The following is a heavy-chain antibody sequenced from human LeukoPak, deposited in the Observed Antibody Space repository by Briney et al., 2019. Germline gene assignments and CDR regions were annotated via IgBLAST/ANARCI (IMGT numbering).Heavy chain of an antibody. CDR2: ISWNSGSI. CDR3: AKEDYGGNSALDY. V-gene: IGHV3-9*01. D-gene: IGHD4-23*01. CDR1: GFTFDDYA. J-gene: IGHJ4*02. Sequence: GRSLRLSCAASGFTFDDYAMHWARQAPGKGLEWVSGISWNSGSIGYADSVKGRFTISRDNAKNSLYLQMNSLRAEDTALYYCAKEDYGGNSALDYWGQGTLVTVSS.